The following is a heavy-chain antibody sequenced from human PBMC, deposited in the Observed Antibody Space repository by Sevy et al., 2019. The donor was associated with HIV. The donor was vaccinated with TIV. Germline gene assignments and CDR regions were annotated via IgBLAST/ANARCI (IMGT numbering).Heavy chain of an antibody. CDR3: ARGRQWPSDFDF. Sequence: GESLKISCQASGYSFPTYWIAWVRQMPGKGLEWVGIDWAIESDTRYSPSFQGQVTISVDKSINTVYLHWSSLKASHTGVYYCARGRQWPSDFDFWGQGTLVTVSS. J-gene: IGHJ4*02. CDR2: DWAIESDT. D-gene: IGHD6-19*01. CDR1: GYSFPTYW. V-gene: IGHV5-51*01.